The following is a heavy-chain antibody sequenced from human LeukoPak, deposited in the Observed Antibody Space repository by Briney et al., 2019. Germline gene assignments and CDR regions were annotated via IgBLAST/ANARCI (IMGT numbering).Heavy chain of an antibody. D-gene: IGHD1-14*01. CDR3: ATETIARHYDY. Sequence: GGSLRLSCAASGFTFSSCGFNWVRQAPGKGLEWVSSIGPTGTDRYYADSVRGRFTISRDNAKNSMYLQMDSLRDEDTAVYYCATETIARHYDYWGQGTLLTVSS. V-gene: IGHV3-21*01. CDR2: IGPTGTDR. CDR1: GFTFSSCG. J-gene: IGHJ4*02.